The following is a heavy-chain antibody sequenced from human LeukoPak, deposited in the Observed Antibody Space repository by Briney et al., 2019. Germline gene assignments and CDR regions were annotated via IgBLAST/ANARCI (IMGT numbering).Heavy chain of an antibody. D-gene: IGHD3-22*01. V-gene: IGHV1-69*05. J-gene: IGHJ4*02. CDR1: GGTFSSYA. CDR3: AREAIVVPITKYFDY. Sequence: SVKVSCKASGGTFSSYAISWVRQAPGQGLEWRGRIIPIFGTANYAQKFQGRVTITTDESTSTAYMELSSLRSEDTAVYYCAREAIVVPITKYFDYWGQGTLVTVSS. CDR2: IIPIFGTA.